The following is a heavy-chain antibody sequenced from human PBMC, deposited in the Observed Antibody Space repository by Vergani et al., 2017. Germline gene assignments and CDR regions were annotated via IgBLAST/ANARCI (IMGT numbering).Heavy chain of an antibody. V-gene: IGHV1-69*01. CDR1: GGTFSSYA. Sequence: QVQLVQSGAGVKKPGSSVKVSCKASGGTFSSYAISWVRQAPGQGLEWMGGIIPIFGTANYAQKFQGRVTITADESTSTAYMELSSLRTEDTAVYYCAGDSSPKPRYYYYYGMDVWGQGTTVTVSS. J-gene: IGHJ6*02. CDR2: IIPIFGTA. D-gene: IGHD6-19*01. CDR3: AGDSSPKPRYYYYYGMDV.